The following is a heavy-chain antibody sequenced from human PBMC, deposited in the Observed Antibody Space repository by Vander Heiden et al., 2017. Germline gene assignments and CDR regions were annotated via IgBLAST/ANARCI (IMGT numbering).Heavy chain of an antibody. V-gene: IGHV3-33*06. CDR1: GFTFSYYC. Sequence: GFTFSYYCMHWVRPAPVKGLEWVALIWYDGSNTYYGDSVKGRFTISRDNSKNTGHLQMNSMRAEATAVYYCAKNQDECNGTYCVFDYGGQGIMVTV. CDR3: AKNQDECNGTYCVFDY. J-gene: IGHJ4*02. D-gene: IGHD1-7*01. CDR2: IWYDGSNT.